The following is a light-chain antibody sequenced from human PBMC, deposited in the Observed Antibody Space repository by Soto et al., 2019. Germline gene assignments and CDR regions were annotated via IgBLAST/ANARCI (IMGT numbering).Light chain of an antibody. Sequence: QSALTQPASVSGSPGQSITISCTGAVSEVAGYTYVSWYQQHPGKGPKVIIYDVSNRPSGVSNRFSGSKSGTTASLTISGLQAEDEADYYCSSFTSILRLFGGGTKVTVL. CDR2: DVS. V-gene: IGLV2-14*03. CDR3: SSFTSILRL. J-gene: IGLJ2*01. CDR1: VSEVAGYTY.